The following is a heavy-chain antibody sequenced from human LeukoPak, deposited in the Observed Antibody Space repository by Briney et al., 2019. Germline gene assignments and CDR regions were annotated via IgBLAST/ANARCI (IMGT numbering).Heavy chain of an antibody. J-gene: IGHJ6*02. CDR2: ISYDGSNK. CDR1: GFTFSSYA. Sequence: PGGSLRLSCAASGFTFSSYAMHWVRQAPGKGLEWVAVISYDGSNKYYADSVKGRFTISRDNSKNTLYLQMNSLRAEDTAVYYCAGERTEFGYYYYYGMTSGAKGPRSPSP. CDR3: AGERTEFGYYYYYGMTS. V-gene: IGHV3-30-3*01. D-gene: IGHD3-10*01.